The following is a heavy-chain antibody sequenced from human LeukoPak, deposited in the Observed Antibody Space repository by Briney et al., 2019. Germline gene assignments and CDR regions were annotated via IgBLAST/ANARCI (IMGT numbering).Heavy chain of an antibody. CDR2: IYYSGST. Sequence: SETLSLTCTVSGGSISSYYWSWIRQPPGKGLEWIGYIYYSGSTNYNPSLKSRVTISVDTSKNQFSLKLSSVTAADTAVYYCARVGVEVGATKWGFDYWGQGTLVTVSS. V-gene: IGHV4-59*01. J-gene: IGHJ4*02. CDR3: ARVGVEVGATKWGFDY. D-gene: IGHD1-26*01. CDR1: GGSISSYY.